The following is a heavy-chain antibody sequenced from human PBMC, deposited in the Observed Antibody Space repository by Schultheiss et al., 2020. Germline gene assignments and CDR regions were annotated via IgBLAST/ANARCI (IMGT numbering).Heavy chain of an antibody. J-gene: IGHJ6*02. Sequence: AAVKVSCKASGYTFTSYYMHWVRQAPGQGLEWMGIINPSGGSTSYAQKFQGRVTMTRDTSTSTVYMELSSLRSEDTAVYYCARGDMDDFTGPEVRYYYGMDVWGPGTTVTVSS. CDR3: ARGDMDDFTGPEVRYYYGMDV. D-gene: IGHD3-3*01. V-gene: IGHV1-46*01. CDR2: INPSGGST. CDR1: GYTFTSYY.